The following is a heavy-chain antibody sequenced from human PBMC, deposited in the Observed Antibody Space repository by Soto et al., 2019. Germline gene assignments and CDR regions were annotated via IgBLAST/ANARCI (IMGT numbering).Heavy chain of an antibody. Sequence: SLKISCAASRFTFDDYAMHWVRQAPGKGLEWVSGISWSSGIIGYADSVKGRFTISRDNAKNSLYLEMNSLRAEDTALYYCAKDLELRFPVYGMDVWGQGTTVTVSS. D-gene: IGHD3-3*01. CDR3: AKDLELRFPVYGMDV. V-gene: IGHV3-9*01. CDR1: RFTFDDYA. J-gene: IGHJ6*02. CDR2: ISWSSGII.